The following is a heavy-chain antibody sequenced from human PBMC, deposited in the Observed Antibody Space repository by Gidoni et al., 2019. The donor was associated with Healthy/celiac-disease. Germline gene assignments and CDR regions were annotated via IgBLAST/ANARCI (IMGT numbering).Heavy chain of an antibody. Sequence: EVQLLESGGGLVQPGGSLRLSCAASGFTFSSYAMSWVRQAPGKGLEWVSAISGSGGSTYYADSVKGRFTISRDNSKNTLYLQMNSLRAEDTAVYYCAKDTLDRITGAHDAFDIWGQGTMVTVSS. J-gene: IGHJ3*02. CDR2: ISGSGGST. V-gene: IGHV3-23*01. D-gene: IGHD1-20*01. CDR3: AKDTLDRITGAHDAFDI. CDR1: GFTFSSYA.